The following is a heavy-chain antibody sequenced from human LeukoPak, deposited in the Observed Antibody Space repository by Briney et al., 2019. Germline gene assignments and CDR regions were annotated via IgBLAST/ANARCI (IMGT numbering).Heavy chain of an antibody. CDR1: GGSISSYY. J-gene: IGHJ4*02. CDR3: ASLPTVYSRGYLAL. Sequence: SETLSLTCTVSGGSISSYYWGWIRQPPGKGLEWIGSIYYGGSTYYNPSLKSRVTILVDVDTSKNQFSLKLSSVTAADTAVYYCASLPTVYSRGYLALWGQGTLVTVSS. D-gene: IGHD3-22*01. V-gene: IGHV4-39*07. CDR2: IYYGGST.